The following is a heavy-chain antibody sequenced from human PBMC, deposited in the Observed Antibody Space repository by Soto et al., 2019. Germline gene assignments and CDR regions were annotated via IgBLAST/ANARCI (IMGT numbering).Heavy chain of an antibody. J-gene: IGHJ4*02. V-gene: IGHV4-59*08. Sequence: QVQLQESGPGLVKPSETLSLTCTVSGGSISSYYWSWIRQPPGKGLEWIGYIYYSGSTNYNPSLKSRVTISVDTSKNQFSLKLSSVTAADTAVYYCARHFLGYCYGYGFDYWGQGTLVTVSS. CDR2: IYYSGST. D-gene: IGHD5-18*01. CDR1: GGSISSYY. CDR3: ARHFLGYCYGYGFDY.